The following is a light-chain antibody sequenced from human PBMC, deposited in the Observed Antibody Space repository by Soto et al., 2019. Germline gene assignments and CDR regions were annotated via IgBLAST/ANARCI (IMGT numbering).Light chain of an antibody. CDR1: QSVSRN. J-gene: IGKJ1*01. V-gene: IGKV3D-15*01. Sequence: EIVMTQSPATLSVSPGERVTLPCRASQSVSRNLAWYQQKPGQAPRLLIYGASSRATGIPDRFSGGGSGTDFTLTISSLEPEDSAVYYCQQRHMWPITFGQGTKVDIK. CDR3: QQRHMWPIT. CDR2: GAS.